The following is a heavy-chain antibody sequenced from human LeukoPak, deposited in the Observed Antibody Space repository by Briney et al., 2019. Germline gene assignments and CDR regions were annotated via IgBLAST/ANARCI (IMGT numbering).Heavy chain of an antibody. D-gene: IGHD3-22*01. Sequence: ASVKVFCKASGYTFTGYYMHWVRQAPGQGLEWMGWINPNSGGTNYAQKFRGRVTMTRDTSISTAYMELSRLRSDDTAVYYCARSDYDSSGYYLGYWGQGTLVTVSS. V-gene: IGHV1-2*02. CDR3: ARSDYDSSGYYLGY. CDR2: INPNSGGT. J-gene: IGHJ4*02. CDR1: GYTFTGYY.